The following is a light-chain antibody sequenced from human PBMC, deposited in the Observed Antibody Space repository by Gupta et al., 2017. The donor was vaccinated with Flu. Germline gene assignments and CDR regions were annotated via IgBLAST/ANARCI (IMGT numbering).Light chain of an antibody. CDR3: HQLGS. CDR1: QSVHTN. Sequence: EIVSTQSPPTLSLSPGERATSSCRASQSVHTNLVWYQQRPGQAPRLLIYGASTRASDIPPRFSGSGSGTEFTLTITSLQSEDFGVYYCHQLGSFGQGTKLEIK. V-gene: IGKV3-15*01. CDR2: GAS. J-gene: IGKJ2*03.